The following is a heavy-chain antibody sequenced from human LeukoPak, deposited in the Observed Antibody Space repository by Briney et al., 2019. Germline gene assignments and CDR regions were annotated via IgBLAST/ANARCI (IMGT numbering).Heavy chain of an antibody. CDR2: IYHSGST. Sequence: PSETLSLTCTVSGGSISSYYWSWIRQPPGKGLEWIGNIYHSGSTYYNPSLKSRVTISVDTSKNQFSLKLSSVTAADTAVYYCARGYRALYYFDYWGQGTLVTVSS. CDR3: ARGYRALYYFDY. D-gene: IGHD5-18*01. CDR1: GGSISSYY. V-gene: IGHV4-59*01. J-gene: IGHJ4*02.